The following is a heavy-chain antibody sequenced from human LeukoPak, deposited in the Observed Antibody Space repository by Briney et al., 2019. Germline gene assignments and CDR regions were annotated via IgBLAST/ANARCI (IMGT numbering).Heavy chain of an antibody. CDR2: IRYDGSNK. J-gene: IGHJ1*01. D-gene: IGHD2-2*01. Sequence: GGSLRLSCAASGFTFSSYGMHWVRQAPGKGLEWVAFIRYDGSNKYYADSVKGRFTISRDNSKNTLYLQMNSLRAEDTAVYYCAKSVSGYCSSTSCPYGEYFQHWGQGTLVTVSS. CDR3: AKSVSGYCSSTSCPYGEYFQH. CDR1: GFTFSSYG. V-gene: IGHV3-30*02.